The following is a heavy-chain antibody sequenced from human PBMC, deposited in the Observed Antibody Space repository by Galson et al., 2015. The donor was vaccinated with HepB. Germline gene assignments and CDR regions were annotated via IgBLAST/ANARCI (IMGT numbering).Heavy chain of an antibody. V-gene: IGHV3-48*01. CDR1: GFTFSRYS. CDR3: VKDRCSGGSCSVFDY. D-gene: IGHD2-15*01. CDR2: VSSSSGII. Sequence: LRLSCAASGFTFSRYSMNWVRQAPGKGLEWVSYVSSSSGIIYYADSVKGRFTISIDNSKNTLYLQMSSLRAEDAAVYYCVKDRCSGGSCSVFDYWGQGTLVTVSS. J-gene: IGHJ4*02.